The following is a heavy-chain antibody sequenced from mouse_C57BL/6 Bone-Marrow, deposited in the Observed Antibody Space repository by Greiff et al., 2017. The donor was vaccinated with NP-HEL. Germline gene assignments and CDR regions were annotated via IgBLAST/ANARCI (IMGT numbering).Heavy chain of an antibody. CDR2: INPGSGGT. CDR3: ARGGTGHRYFDV. V-gene: IGHV1-54*01. J-gene: IGHJ1*03. Sequence: QVQLQQSGAELVRPGTSVKVSCKASGYAFTNYLIEWVKQRPGQGLEWIGVINPGSGGTNYNEKFKGKATLTVDKSSSTAYMQLSSLTSEDSAVYFCARGGTGHRYFDVWGTGTTVTVSS. CDR1: GYAFTNYL. D-gene: IGHD3-3*01.